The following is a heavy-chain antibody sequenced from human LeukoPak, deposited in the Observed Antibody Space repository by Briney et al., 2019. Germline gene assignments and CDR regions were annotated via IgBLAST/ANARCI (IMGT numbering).Heavy chain of an antibody. Sequence: SGPTLGKPTQTLTLTCTFSGFSLSTSGVGVGCIRQPPGKALEWLALIYWDVDKRYSPSLKSRLTITKDTSKNQVVLTMTNMDPVDTATYYCAHVIAVAGTLDYWGQGTLVTVSS. CDR1: GFSLSTSGVG. J-gene: IGHJ4*02. CDR2: IYWDVDK. V-gene: IGHV2-5*02. D-gene: IGHD6-19*01. CDR3: AHVIAVAGTLDY.